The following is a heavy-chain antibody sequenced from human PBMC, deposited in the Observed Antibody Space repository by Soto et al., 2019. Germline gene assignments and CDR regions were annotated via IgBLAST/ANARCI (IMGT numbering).Heavy chain of an antibody. CDR3: AKGGLAVIGEHDAFDI. CDR2: ISGSGGST. J-gene: IGHJ3*02. CDR1: GFTFSSYA. Sequence: PGGSLRLSCAASGFTFSSYAMSWVRQAPGKGLEWVSAISGSGGSTYYADSVKGRFTISRDNSKNTLYLQMNSLRAEDTAVYYCAKGGLAVIGEHDAFDIWGQGTMVTVSS. V-gene: IGHV3-23*01. D-gene: IGHD2-21*01.